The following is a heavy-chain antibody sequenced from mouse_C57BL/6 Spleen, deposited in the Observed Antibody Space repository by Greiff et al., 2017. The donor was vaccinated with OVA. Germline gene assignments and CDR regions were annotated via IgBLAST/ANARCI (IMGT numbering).Heavy chain of an antibody. Sequence: QVQLQQSGPGLVQPSQSLSITCTVSGFSLTSYGVHWVRQSPGKGLEWLGVIWSGGSTDYNAAFISRLSISKDNSKSQVFFKMNSLQADDTAIYYCARSPFYYYGSSPDFDVWGTGTTVTVSS. CDR2: IWSGGST. V-gene: IGHV2-2*01. CDR1: GFSLTSYG. CDR3: ARSPFYYYGSSPDFDV. J-gene: IGHJ1*03. D-gene: IGHD1-1*01.